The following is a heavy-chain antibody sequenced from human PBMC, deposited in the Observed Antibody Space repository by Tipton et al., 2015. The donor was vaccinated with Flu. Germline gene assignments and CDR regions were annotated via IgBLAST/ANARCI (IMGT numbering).Heavy chain of an antibody. Sequence: QLVQSEAEVKKPGASVKVSCKASGYTFTGYYMHWVRQAPGQGLEWMGWINPNSGGTNYAQKFQGRVTMTRDTSISTAYMELSRLRSDDTAVYYCASMTTVTSGDYYGMDVWGQGTTVTVSS. CDR1: GYTFTGYY. D-gene: IGHD4-11*01. J-gene: IGHJ6*02. V-gene: IGHV1-2*02. CDR3: ASMTTVTSGDYYGMDV. CDR2: INPNSGGT.